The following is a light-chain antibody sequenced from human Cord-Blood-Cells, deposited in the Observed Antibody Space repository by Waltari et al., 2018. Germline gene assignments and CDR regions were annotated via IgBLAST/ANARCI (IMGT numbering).Light chain of an antibody. CDR3: QQYNNWLT. J-gene: IGKJ2*01. V-gene: IGKV3-15*01. CDR2: GAS. Sequence: IVMTQSPATLSVSPGERATLSCRASQSVSSNLAWYQQKPGQAPRLLIYGASTRATGIPARFSDSGSGTEFTLTISSLQSEDFAVYYWQQYNNWLTFGQGTKLEIK. CDR1: QSVSSN.